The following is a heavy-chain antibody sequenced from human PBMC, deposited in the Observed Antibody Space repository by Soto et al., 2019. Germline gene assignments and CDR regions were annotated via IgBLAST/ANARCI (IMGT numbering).Heavy chain of an antibody. CDR3: AKGTSVRADYFDY. CDR2: ISGSGGST. V-gene: IGHV3-23*01. D-gene: IGHD1-1*01. J-gene: IGHJ4*02. Sequence: GGSLRLSCASSGFTFSSYAMSLVRQAPGKGLEWVSAISGSGGSTYYADSVKGRFTISRDNSKNTLYLQMNSLRAEDTAVYYCAKGTSVRADYFDYWGQGTLVTVSS. CDR1: GFTFSSYA.